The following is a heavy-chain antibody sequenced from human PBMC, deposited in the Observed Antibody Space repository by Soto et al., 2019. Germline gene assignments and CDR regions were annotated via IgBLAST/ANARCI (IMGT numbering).Heavy chain of an antibody. D-gene: IGHD3-22*01. CDR1: GGTFSSYA. CDR3: ARAYYYDSSGYYPYAY. J-gene: IGHJ4*02. V-gene: IGHV1-69*13. Sequence: SVKVSCKASGGTFSSYAISWVRQAPGQGLEWMGGIIPIFGTANYAQKFQGRVTIIADESTSTAYMELSSLRSEDTAVYYCARAYYYDSSGYYPYAYWGQRSLVTVSS. CDR2: IIPIFGTA.